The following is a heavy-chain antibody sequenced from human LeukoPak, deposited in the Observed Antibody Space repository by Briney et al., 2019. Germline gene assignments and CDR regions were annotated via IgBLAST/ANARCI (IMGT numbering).Heavy chain of an antibody. V-gene: IGHV4-39*01. CDR2: IYYTGST. CDR1: GGSISSSSYY. D-gene: IGHD2-15*01. Sequence: SETLSLTCTVSGGSISSSSYYWGWIRQPPGKGLEWIGSIYYTGSTYYNPSLKSRVTISVDTSKNQFSLKLSSVTAADTAVYYCARPRGYCSGGSCYSYWFDPWGQGTLVTVSS. J-gene: IGHJ5*02. CDR3: ARPRGYCSGGSCYSYWFDP.